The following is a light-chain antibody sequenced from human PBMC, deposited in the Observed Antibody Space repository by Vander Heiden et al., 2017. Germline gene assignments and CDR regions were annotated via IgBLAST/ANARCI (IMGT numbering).Light chain of an antibody. J-gene: IGKJ4*01. Sequence: IVMTPSPDYLPVSLGERATINCKSSQSVLSSSNNKNYLAWYQQIPGQPPKLLINWASTRESGVPDRFSGSGSGTDFTLTISSLQAEDVAVYYCQQSSTAPLTFGGGTKVEIK. CDR2: WAS. CDR3: QQSSTAPLT. CDR1: QSVLSSSNNKNY. V-gene: IGKV4-1*01.